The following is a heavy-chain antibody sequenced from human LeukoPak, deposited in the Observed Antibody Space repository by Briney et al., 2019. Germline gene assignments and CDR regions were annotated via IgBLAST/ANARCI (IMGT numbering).Heavy chain of an antibody. D-gene: IGHD5-18*01. J-gene: IGHJ4*02. CDR3: AGDSYGIFDY. CDR2: IIPIFGTA. V-gene: IGHV1-69*13. CDR1: GYTFTSYY. Sequence: SVKVSCKASGYTFTSYYMHWVRQAPGQGLEWMGGIIPIFGTANYAQKFQGRVTITADESTSTAYMELSSLRSEDTAVYYCAGDSYGIFDYWGQGTLVTVSS.